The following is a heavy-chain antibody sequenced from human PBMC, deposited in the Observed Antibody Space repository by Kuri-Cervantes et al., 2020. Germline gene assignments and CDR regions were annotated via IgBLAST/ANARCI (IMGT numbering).Heavy chain of an antibody. CDR2: IYYSGST. CDR3: ARWIAAAGTRYYYYYYGMDV. D-gene: IGHD6-13*01. V-gene: IGHV4-39*07. Sequence: SETLSLTCTVSGGSISSSSYYWGWIRQPPGKGLEWIGSIYYSGSTYYNPSLKSRVTISVDTSKNQFSLKLSSVTAADTAVYYCARWIAAAGTRYYYYYYGMDVWGQGTTVTVSS. CDR1: GGSISSSSYY. J-gene: IGHJ6*02.